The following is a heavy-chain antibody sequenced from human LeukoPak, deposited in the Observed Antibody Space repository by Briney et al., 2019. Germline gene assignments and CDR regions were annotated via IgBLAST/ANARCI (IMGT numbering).Heavy chain of an antibody. Sequence: SETLSLTCTVSGGSISSSSYYWGWIRQPPGKGLEWIGSIYYSGSTYYNPSLKSRVTISVDTSKNQFSLKLSSVTAADTAVYYCARGRGLRYFDWLLYSPVMDVWGKGTTVTVSS. J-gene: IGHJ6*04. V-gene: IGHV4-39*07. CDR1: GGSISSSSYY. CDR2: IYYSGST. D-gene: IGHD3-9*01. CDR3: ARGRGLRYFDWLLYSPVMDV.